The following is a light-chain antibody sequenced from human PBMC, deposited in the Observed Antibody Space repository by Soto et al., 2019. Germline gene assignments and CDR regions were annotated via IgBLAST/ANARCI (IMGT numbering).Light chain of an antibody. CDR2: KAS. Sequence: DIQMTQSPSTLSASVGDRVTVTCRASQSISSWLAWYQQKPGKAPKLLIYKASSLESGVPSRFGGSGSGTEFTLAISSLQPEDSATYYCLQDINYPWTFGQGTKVDIK. CDR1: QSISSW. J-gene: IGKJ1*01. CDR3: LQDINYPWT. V-gene: IGKV1-5*03.